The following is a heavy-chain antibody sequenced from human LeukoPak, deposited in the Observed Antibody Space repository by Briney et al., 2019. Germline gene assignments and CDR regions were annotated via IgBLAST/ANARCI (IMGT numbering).Heavy chain of an antibody. Sequence: GGSLRLSCAASGFTFSSYAMSWVRQAPGKGLEWVSAISGSGGSTYYADSVKGRFTISRDNSKNTLYLQMNSLRAEDTAVYYCARDAVEYYYYYGMDVWGKGTTVTVSS. D-gene: IGHD4-23*01. V-gene: IGHV3-23*01. CDR2: ISGSGGST. J-gene: IGHJ6*04. CDR1: GFTFSSYA. CDR3: ARDAVEYYYYYGMDV.